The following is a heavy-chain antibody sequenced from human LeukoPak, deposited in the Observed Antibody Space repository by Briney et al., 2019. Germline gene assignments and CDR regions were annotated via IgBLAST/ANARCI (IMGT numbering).Heavy chain of an antibody. Sequence: GGSLRLSCAASGFTFSSYGMHWVRQAPGKGLEWVAVIPYDGSNKYYADSVKGRFTISRDNSKNTLYLQMNSLRAEDTAVYYCARGRLLWFGELPFSYWGQGTLVTVSS. CDR3: ARGRLLWFGELPFSY. CDR2: IPYDGSNK. CDR1: GFTFSSYG. J-gene: IGHJ4*02. D-gene: IGHD3-10*01. V-gene: IGHV3-30*03.